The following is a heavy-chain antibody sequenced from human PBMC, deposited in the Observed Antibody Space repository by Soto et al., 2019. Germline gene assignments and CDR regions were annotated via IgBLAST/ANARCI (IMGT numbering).Heavy chain of an antibody. CDR1: NGSVSSGTYS. CDR3: ARGHYFYGMEV. J-gene: IGHJ6*02. CDR2: IVXSGTP. V-gene: IGHV4-30-2*01. Sequence: SETLSLTCTVSNGSVSSGTYSWSWVRQPPGKGLEWIGYIVXSGTPYYTHSLKSRLTMSRDRANDHFSLNLTSVTAADTAVYFCARGHYFYGMEVGGQGITVTVSS.